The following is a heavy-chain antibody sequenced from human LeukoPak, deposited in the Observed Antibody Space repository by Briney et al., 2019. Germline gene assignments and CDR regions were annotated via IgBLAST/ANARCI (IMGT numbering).Heavy chain of an antibody. CDR1: VCTFSSYT. Sequence: SVKVSCKASVCTFSSYTISWVRQALGQGLEWMGGIIPIFGTPHYAQTFQGRVTITADESTSTAYMELSSLRSEDTAVYYCARDEQDSSSWYARWFDPWGQGTLVTVSS. D-gene: IGHD6-13*01. CDR2: IIPIFGTP. CDR3: ARDEQDSSSWYARWFDP. J-gene: IGHJ5*02. V-gene: IGHV1-69*13.